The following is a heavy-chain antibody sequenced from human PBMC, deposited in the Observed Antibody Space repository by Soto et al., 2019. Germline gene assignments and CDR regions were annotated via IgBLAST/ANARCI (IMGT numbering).Heavy chain of an antibody. CDR2: MNPNSGHT. J-gene: IGHJ6*02. D-gene: IGHD5-18*01. CDR1: GYTFTSYD. CDR3: DRVSAMVRYYCYGMDV. V-gene: IGHV1-8*01. Sequence: QVQLVQSGAEVKKPGASVKVSCKASGYTFTSYDINWVRQATGKGHEGMGCMNPNSGHTGYAQKFQGRVTMTRNTDISTAYMELSSLRSEDTAVYYCDRVSAMVRYYCYGMDVWGQGTTVTVSS.